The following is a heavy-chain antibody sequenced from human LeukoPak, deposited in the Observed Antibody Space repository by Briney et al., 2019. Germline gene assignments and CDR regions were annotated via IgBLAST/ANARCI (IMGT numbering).Heavy chain of an antibody. V-gene: IGHV4-39*01. D-gene: IGHD5-18*01. CDR1: GGSISSSSYY. CDR3: ARVRSGYTYGPFDR. Sequence: SETLSLTCTVSGGSISSSSYYWGWIRQPPGKGLEWIGNIYYTGNTYYNASLQSRVTISIDTSENQFSLRLNSVTAADTAMFYCARVRSGYTYGPFDRWGQGILVTVSS. CDR2: IYYTGNT. J-gene: IGHJ4*02.